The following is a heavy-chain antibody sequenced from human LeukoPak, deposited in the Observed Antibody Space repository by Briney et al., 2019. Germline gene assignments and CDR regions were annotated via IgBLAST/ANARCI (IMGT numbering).Heavy chain of an antibody. CDR2: IYTSGST. CDR3: ARDYNWNPNWFDP. J-gene: IGHJ5*02. Sequence: SETQSLTCTVSGGSISSYYWSWVRQPAGKGLEWIGRIYTSGSTNYNPSLKSRVTMSVDTSKNQFSLKLSSVTAADTAVYYCARDYNWNPNWFDPWGQGTLVTVSS. CDR1: GGSISSYY. D-gene: IGHD1-20*01. V-gene: IGHV4-4*07.